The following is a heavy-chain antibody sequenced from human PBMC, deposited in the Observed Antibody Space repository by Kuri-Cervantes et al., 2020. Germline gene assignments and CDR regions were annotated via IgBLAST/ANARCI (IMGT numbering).Heavy chain of an antibody. CDR3: ARRRGGLPLDY. V-gene: IGHV1-2*02. CDR1: GYTFTSYG. Sequence: ASVKVSCKASGYTFTSYGISWVRQAPGQGLEWMGWINPNSGGTNYAQKFQGRVTMTRDTSISTAYMELSRLRSDDTAVYYCARRRGGLPLDYWGQGTLVTVSS. J-gene: IGHJ4*02. D-gene: IGHD1-26*01. CDR2: INPNSGGT.